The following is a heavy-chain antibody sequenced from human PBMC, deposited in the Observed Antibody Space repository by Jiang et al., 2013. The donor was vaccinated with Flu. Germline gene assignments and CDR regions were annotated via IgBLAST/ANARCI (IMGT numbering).Heavy chain of an antibody. V-gene: IGHV4-4*07. D-gene: IGHD3-22*01. CDR1: DVSISSYY. CDR3: ARTSYYYDSSDYYPYYNYYMDV. J-gene: IGHJ6*03. CDR2: IHTRGST. Sequence: SGPGLVKPSETLSLSCSVSDVSISSYYWTWIRQSAGKGLEWVGRIHTRGSTKYNPSLESRLSLSADTSKNQFSLRLSSVTAADTAVYYCARTSYYYDSSDYYPYYNYYMDVWGRGTAVTVSS.